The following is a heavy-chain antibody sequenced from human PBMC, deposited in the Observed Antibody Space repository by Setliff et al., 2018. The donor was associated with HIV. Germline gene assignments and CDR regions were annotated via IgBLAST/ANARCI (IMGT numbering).Heavy chain of an antibody. V-gene: IGHV1-46*01. Sequence: ASVKVSCKASGYSFTTNYMHWVRQAPGQGLEWMGIINPSNDATTYAQKFKGRVTMVSDTSTSTVYMELSSLTSDDTAVYFCARVLSVTMIRGAHGYWGQGTLVTVSS. D-gene: IGHD3-10*01. CDR1: GYSFTTNY. J-gene: IGHJ4*02. CDR2: INPSNDAT. CDR3: ARVLSVTMIRGAHGY.